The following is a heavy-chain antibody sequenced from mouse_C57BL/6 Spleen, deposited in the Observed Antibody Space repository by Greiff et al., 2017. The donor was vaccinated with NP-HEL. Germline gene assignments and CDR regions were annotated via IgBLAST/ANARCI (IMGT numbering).Heavy chain of an antibody. CDR2: INPSTGGT. CDR1: GYSFTGYY. J-gene: IGHJ3*01. CDR3: ARYDYDEAWFAY. Sequence: EVHLVESGPELVKPGASVKISCKASGYSFTGYYMNWVKQSPEKSLEWIGEINPSTGGTTYNQKFKAKATLTVDKSSSTAYMQLKSLTSEDSAVYYCARYDYDEAWFAYWGQGTLVTVSA. V-gene: IGHV1-42*01. D-gene: IGHD2-4*01.